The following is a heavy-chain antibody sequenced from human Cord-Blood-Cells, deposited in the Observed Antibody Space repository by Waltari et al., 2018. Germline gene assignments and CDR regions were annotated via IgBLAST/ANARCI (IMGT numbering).Heavy chain of an antibody. CDR3: ARPRIVGATRAFDI. CDR2: INHSGST. J-gene: IGHJ3*02. V-gene: IGHV4-34*01. Sequence: QVQLQQWGAGLLKPSETLSPTCAVYGGSFSGYYWSWIRQPPGKGLEWIGEINHSGSTNYNPSLKSRVTISVDTSKNQFSLKLSSVTAADTAVYYCARPRIVGATRAFDIWGQGTMVTVSS. CDR1: GGSFSGYY. D-gene: IGHD1-26*01.